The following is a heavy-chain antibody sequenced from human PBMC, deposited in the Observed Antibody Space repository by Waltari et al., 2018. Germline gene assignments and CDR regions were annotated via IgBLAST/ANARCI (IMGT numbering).Heavy chain of an antibody. V-gene: IGHV3-66*02. D-gene: IGHD7-27*01. J-gene: IGHJ1*01. CDR1: GATIDSNY. CDR3: TRGGHPNS. Sequence: GGGLVQPGGSLRLSCTASGATIDSNYMNWLRQAPGKGLEWISVILADGTTHFADSVRGRFVISRDKSENTLYLQMNFVRADDSSVYYCTRGGHPNSWGQGTLVTVSS. CDR2: ILADGTT.